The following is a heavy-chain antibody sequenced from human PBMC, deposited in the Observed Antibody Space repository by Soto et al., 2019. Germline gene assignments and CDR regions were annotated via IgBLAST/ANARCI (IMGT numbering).Heavy chain of an antibody. V-gene: IGHV4-28*01. CDR1: GYSISRGNW. D-gene: IGHD3-16*01. CDR2: IDYSGST. J-gene: IGHJ4*02. Sequence: WETLSLTCAVSGYSISRGNWWGGIRPPPGEVLERIGYIDYSGSTYYNPSLKSRVTMSVDTSKNQFSMQLRSVTAVDTAVYYGSRSKGPRSYAFDSWGQGTLVTVSS. CDR3: SRSKGPRSYAFDS.